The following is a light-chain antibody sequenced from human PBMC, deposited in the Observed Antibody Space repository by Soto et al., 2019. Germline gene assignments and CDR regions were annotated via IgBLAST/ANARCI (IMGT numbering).Light chain of an antibody. V-gene: IGKV3-20*01. CDR2: GAS. J-gene: IGKJ1*01. CDR1: QSVSSSF. Sequence: ELVLTQSPGTLSLSPGERATLSCRASQSVSSSFLAWYQQKPGQAPRLLIYGASSRATGIPDRFSGSGSGTDFPLTISRLEPEEFTVYYCQQYDSSPWTFGEATKVDIK. CDR3: QQYDSSPWT.